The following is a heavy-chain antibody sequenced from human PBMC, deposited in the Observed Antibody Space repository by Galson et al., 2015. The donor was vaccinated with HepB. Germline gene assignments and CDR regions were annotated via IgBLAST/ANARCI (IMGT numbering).Heavy chain of an antibody. Sequence: SCAASGFTFRHARMSWVRQRPGKGLEWVGRMKSRSDGYITQYAAPVKGRFTISRDDSRDVLFLQMNYLQSEDTGIYYCVTEEQWRGWGQGTLVTASP. CDR1: GFTFRHAR. CDR3: VTEEQWRG. V-gene: IGHV3-15*01. D-gene: IGHD6-19*01. J-gene: IGHJ1*01. CDR2: MKSRSDGYIT.